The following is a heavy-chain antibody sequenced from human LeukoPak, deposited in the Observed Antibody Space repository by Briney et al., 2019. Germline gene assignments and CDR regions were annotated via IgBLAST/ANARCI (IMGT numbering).Heavy chain of an antibody. Sequence: SETLSLTCTVSGGSISSYYWSWIRQPPGKGLEWIGYIYYSGSTNYNPSLKSRVTIPVDTSKNQFSLKLSSVTAADTAVYYCRGSSWNGFDYWGQGTLVTVSS. J-gene: IGHJ4*02. CDR3: RGSSWNGFDY. D-gene: IGHD6-13*01. CDR1: GGSISSYY. V-gene: IGHV4-59*01. CDR2: IYYSGST.